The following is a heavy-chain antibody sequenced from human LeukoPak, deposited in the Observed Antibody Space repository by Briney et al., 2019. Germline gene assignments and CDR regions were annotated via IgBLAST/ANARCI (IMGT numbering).Heavy chain of an antibody. Sequence: SETLSLTCTVSGGSISSYYWTWIRQPPGKGLGWIGYISYSGSTNYNPSLKSRVTISVDTSKNQFSLNLTSVTAADTAVYYCARGYSRSWYQAVVYIWLDPWGQGTLVTVSS. V-gene: IGHV4-59*01. CDR2: ISYSGST. J-gene: IGHJ5*02. CDR1: GGSISSYY. D-gene: IGHD6-13*01. CDR3: ARGYSRSWYQAVVYIWLDP.